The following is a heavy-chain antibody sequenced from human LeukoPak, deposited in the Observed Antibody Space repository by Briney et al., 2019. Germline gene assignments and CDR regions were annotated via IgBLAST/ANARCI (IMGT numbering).Heavy chain of an antibody. J-gene: IGHJ4*02. D-gene: IGHD3-10*01. CDR1: GYTFTSYG. Sequence: ASVKVSCKASGYTFTSYGIIWVRQAPGQGLEWMGWISGYNDNTKYAQKLQGRVTMTTDTSTRTAYMELRSLRSDDTAVYYCARATGRVVRGITWRYFDYWGRGTLVTVSS. V-gene: IGHV1-18*01. CDR3: ARATGRVVRGITWRYFDY. CDR2: ISGYNDNT.